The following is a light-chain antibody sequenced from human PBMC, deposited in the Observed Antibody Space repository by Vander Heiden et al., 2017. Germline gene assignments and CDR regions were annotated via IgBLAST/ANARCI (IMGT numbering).Light chain of an antibody. CDR1: QSVTNNY. V-gene: IGKV3-20*01. CDR3: QQYGSSPWT. J-gene: IGKJ1*01. CDR2: GAS. Sequence: EIALTQSPGSLSLSPGERATLSCRATQSVTNNYLAWYQQKPGQAPRLLIYGASSRATGIPDRFSGSGSGTDFTLTISRLEPEDFAVYYCQQYGSSPWTFGQGTKVEIK.